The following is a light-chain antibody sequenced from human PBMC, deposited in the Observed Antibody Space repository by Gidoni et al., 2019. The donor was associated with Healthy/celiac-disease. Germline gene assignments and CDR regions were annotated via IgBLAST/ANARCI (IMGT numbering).Light chain of an antibody. V-gene: IGKV1-39*01. CDR2: AAS. CDR1: QSISSY. CDR3: QQSYSTPQYT. J-gene: IGKJ2*01. Sequence: DNQMTQSPPSLSASVGDRVTITGRASQSISSYLNWYQQKPGKAPKLLIYAASRLQSGVPSRFSGSGSGTDFTLTISSLQPEDFATYYCQQSYSTPQYTFGQGTKLEIK.